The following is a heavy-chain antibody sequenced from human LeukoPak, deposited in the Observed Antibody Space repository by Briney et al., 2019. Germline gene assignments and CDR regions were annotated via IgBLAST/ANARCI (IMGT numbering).Heavy chain of an antibody. J-gene: IGHJ4*02. CDR3: AKEAYYDSSGYYDY. CDR1: GFTFSSYG. V-gene: IGHV3-30*02. Sequence: GGSLRLSCAASGFTFSSYGMHWVRQAPGKGLEWVAFIRYDGSNKYYADSVKGRFTISRDNSKNTLYLQMNSLRAEDTAGYYCAKEAYYDSSGYYDYWGQGTLVTVSP. CDR2: IRYDGSNK. D-gene: IGHD3-22*01.